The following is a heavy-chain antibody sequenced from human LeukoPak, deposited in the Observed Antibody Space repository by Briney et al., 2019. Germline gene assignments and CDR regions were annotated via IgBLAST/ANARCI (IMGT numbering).Heavy chain of an antibody. D-gene: IGHD6-19*01. CDR3: ARDRKSAWYPLVDY. CDR2: ISSSGSTK. V-gene: IGHV3-11*01. J-gene: IGHJ4*02. Sequence: GGSLRLSCAVSGFTFSDYYMSWIRQAPGKRLKWISYISSSGSTKYYADSVKGRFTISRDNAKNSLYLQMNSLRAEDTAVYYCARDRKSAWYPLVDYWGQGTLVTVSS. CDR1: GFTFSDYY.